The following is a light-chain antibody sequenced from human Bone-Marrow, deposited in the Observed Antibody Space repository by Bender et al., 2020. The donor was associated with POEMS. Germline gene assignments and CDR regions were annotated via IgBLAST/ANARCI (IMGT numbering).Light chain of an antibody. Sequence: QSALTQPPSVSGSPGQSVAISCTGTSSDVGSYDRVSWYQLSPGTAPKLIIYEVSNRPSGVPDRFSGSKSGNTASLTISGLQAEDEADYYCSSYASSSTLVVFGGGTKLTVL. CDR3: SSYASSSTLVV. CDR2: EVS. J-gene: IGLJ2*01. V-gene: IGLV2-18*02. CDR1: SSDVGSYDR.